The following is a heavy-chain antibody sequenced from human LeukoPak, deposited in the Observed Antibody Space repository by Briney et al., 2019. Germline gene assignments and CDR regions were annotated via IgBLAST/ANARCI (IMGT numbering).Heavy chain of an antibody. J-gene: IGHJ4*02. CDR2: IYYSGST. CDR3: ARGLGSAAIDY. Sequence: PSETLSLTCAVSGGSISSGGYSWSWIRQPPGKGLEWIGYIYYSGSTNYNPSLKSRVTISVDTSKNQFSLKLSSVTAADTAVYYCARGLGSAAIDYWGQGTLVTVSS. D-gene: IGHD6-13*01. CDR1: GGSISSGGYS. V-gene: IGHV4-61*08.